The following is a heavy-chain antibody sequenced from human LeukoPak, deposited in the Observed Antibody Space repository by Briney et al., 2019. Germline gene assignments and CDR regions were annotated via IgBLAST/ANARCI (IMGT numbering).Heavy chain of an antibody. CDR3: ARASTGGNSVFDY. D-gene: IGHD4-23*01. CDR2: INPNSGGT. J-gene: IGHJ4*02. V-gene: IGHV1-2*02. Sequence: GASVKVSCKASGYTFTGYYMHWVRQAPGQGLEWMGWINPNSGGTNYAQKFQGRVTMTRDTSISTAYMELSRLRSDDTAVYYCARASTGGNSVFDYWGQGTLVTVSS. CDR1: GYTFTGYY.